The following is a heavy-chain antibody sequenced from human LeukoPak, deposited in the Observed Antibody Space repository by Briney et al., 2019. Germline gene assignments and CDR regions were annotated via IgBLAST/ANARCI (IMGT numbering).Heavy chain of an antibody. D-gene: IGHD2-2*01. J-gene: IGHJ6*03. CDR3: ARGEVVVVPAATKHYFMDV. CDR1: GFTFSSYA. Sequence: GGSLRLSCAASGFTFSSYAMSWVRQAPGKGLEWVSAISGSGGSTYYADSVKGRFTISRDNAKNSLYLQMNSLRAEDTAVYYCARGEVVVVPAATKHYFMDVWGKGTTVTVSS. V-gene: IGHV3-23*01. CDR2: ISGSGGST.